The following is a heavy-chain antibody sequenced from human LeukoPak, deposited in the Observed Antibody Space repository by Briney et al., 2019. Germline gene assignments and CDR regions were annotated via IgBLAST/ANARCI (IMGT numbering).Heavy chain of an antibody. CDR3: ARDDDCSSTSCYSYYYYGMDV. CDR1: GFTFSTYE. D-gene: IGHD2-2*02. J-gene: IGHJ6*02. CDR2: ISSSSSYI. Sequence: PGGSLRLSCAASGFTFSTYEMNWVRQAPGKGLEWVSDISSSSSYIYYADSVKGRFTISRDNAKNSLYLQMDSLRAEDTAVYYCARDDDCSSTSCYSYYYYGMDVWGQGTTVTVSS. V-gene: IGHV3-21*05.